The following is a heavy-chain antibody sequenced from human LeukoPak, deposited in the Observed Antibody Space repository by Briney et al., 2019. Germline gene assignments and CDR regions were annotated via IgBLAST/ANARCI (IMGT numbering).Heavy chain of an antibody. CDR3: AREKSPVTPYYYGMDV. CDR1: GYAFTSYG. CDR2: ISAYNGNT. D-gene: IGHD4-17*01. Sequence: ASVKVSCKASGYAFTSYGISWVRQAPGQGLEWMGWISAYNGNTNYAQKLQGRVTMTTDTSTSTAYMELRSLRSDDTAMYYCAREKSPVTPYYYGMDVWGQGTTVTVSS. V-gene: IGHV1-18*01. J-gene: IGHJ6*02.